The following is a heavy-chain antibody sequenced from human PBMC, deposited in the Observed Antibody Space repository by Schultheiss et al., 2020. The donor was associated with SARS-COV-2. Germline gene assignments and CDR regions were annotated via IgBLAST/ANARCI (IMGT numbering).Heavy chain of an antibody. CDR3: ARKRGLGWFDP. J-gene: IGHJ5*02. V-gene: IGHV1-2*02. Sequence: ASVKVSCKASGYTFTSYGISWVRQAPGQGLEWMGWINPNSGGTNYAQKFQGRVTMTRDTSISTAYMELSRLRSDDTAVYYCARKRGLGWFDPWGQGTLVTVSS. CDR1: GYTFTSYG. CDR2: INPNSGGT. D-gene: IGHD3-10*01.